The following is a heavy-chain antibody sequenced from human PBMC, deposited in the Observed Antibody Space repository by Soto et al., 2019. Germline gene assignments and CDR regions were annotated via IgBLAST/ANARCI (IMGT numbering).Heavy chain of an antibody. CDR2: ISYDGSNK. V-gene: IGHV3-30*04. D-gene: IGHD6-13*01. J-gene: IGHJ5*02. CDR3: ARENGLAAAGIWPDH. Sequence: GGSLRLSCAASGFTFSDYALHWVRQAPGKGLEWVAVISYDGSNKYYADSVKGRFTISRDNSKNTMYLQINSLRGEDTAVYFCARENGLAAAGIWPDHWGQGTPVTVSS. CDR1: GFTFSDYA.